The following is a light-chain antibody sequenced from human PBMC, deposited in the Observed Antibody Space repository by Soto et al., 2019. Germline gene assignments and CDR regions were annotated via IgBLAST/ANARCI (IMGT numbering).Light chain of an antibody. J-gene: IGLJ2*01. CDR2: LNSDGSH. CDR3: QSWGTGIL. CDR1: SGHSSYA. Sequence: QPVLTQSPSASASLGASVKLTCTLSSGHSSYAIAWHQQQPEKGPRYLMKLNSDGSHSKGDGIPDRFSGSSSGAERYLTISSLQSEDEADYYGQSWGTGILFCGGTKLTFL. V-gene: IGLV4-69*01.